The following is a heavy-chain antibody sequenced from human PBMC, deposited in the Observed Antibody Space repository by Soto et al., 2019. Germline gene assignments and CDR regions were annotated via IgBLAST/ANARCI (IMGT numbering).Heavy chain of an antibody. J-gene: IGHJ4*02. Sequence: EVQLAESGGGMVQPGGSLRLSCVASGFTFSSYDMHWVRQAPGKGLEYVSSISSNGGTTYYGNSVKGRFTISRDNSKNTLYLQMCSLRAENMAVYYCVRRVSRNSDYWGQGTLVTVSS. CDR1: GFTFSSYD. D-gene: IGHD1-7*01. V-gene: IGHV3-64*01. CDR2: ISSNGGTT. CDR3: VRRVSRNSDY.